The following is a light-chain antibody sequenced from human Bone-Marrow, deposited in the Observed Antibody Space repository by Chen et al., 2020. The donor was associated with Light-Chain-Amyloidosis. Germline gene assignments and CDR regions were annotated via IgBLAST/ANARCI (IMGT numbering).Light chain of an antibody. V-gene: IGLV2-14*03. CDR1: SNDVGGYTY. CDR2: DVS. J-gene: IGLJ3*02. CDR3: TSYRSGSTPVM. Sequence: QSALTQPASVSGSPGQSIPISCPGTSNDVGGYTYVSWYQQHPGKAPKLLIYDVSNRPSGVSNRFSGSKSGNTASLTISGLQAEDEAHYYCTSYRSGSTPVMFGGGTKVTVL.